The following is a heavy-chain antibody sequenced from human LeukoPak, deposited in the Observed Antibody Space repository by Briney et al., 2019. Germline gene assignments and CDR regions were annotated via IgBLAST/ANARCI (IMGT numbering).Heavy chain of an antibody. J-gene: IGHJ4*02. CDR1: GFTFSNYG. D-gene: IGHD2-15*01. CDR3: AKGGDGSYYSRADC. Sequence: GRSLRLSCAASGFTFSNYGMNWVRQTPGKGLEWVAVIAYDGNNKYYADSVKGRFTISRDNSKNTLYLQMNSLRAEDTAVYYCAKGGDGSYYSRADCWGQGTLVTVSS. CDR2: IAYDGNNK. V-gene: IGHV3-30*18.